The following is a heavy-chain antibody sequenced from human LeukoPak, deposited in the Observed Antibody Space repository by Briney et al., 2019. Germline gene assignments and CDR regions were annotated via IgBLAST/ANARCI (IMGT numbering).Heavy chain of an antibody. J-gene: IGHJ4*02. CDR3: ARDGRYSSGRFDY. V-gene: IGHV4-4*07. Sequence: PSETLSLTCTVSGGSIISYYWSWIRQPAGKGLEWIGRIYTSGSTNYNPSLKSRVTISVDKSKNQFSLKLSSVTAADTAVYYCARDGRYSSGRFDYWGQGTLVTVSS. CDR1: GGSIISYY. CDR2: IYTSGST. D-gene: IGHD6-19*01.